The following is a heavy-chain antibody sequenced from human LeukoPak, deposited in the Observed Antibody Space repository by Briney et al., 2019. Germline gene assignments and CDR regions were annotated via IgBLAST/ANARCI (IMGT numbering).Heavy chain of an antibody. V-gene: IGHV4-30-4*02. CDR1: GGSISSGDYY. CDR2: IYYSGST. Sequence: PSETLSLTCTVSGGSISSGDYYWSWIRQPPGKGLEWIGYIYYSGSTYYNPSLKSRVTISVDTSKNQFSLNLSSVTAADTAVYFCAREVPGLPGTYYFDYWGQGTLVTVSS. D-gene: IGHD2-15*01. J-gene: IGHJ4*02. CDR3: AREVPGLPGTYYFDY.